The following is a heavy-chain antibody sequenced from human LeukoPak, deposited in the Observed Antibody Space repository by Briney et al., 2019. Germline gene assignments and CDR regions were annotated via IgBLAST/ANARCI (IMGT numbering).Heavy chain of an antibody. J-gene: IGHJ4*02. Sequence: GLSLRLSCAASGFTLSSYAMSWVRRAPGKGLEWVSSIRGGGDNTYYADSVKGRFTISRDNSNNTLYLQMNSLRADDTATYFCAIARGPMTFDSWGQGALVTVPS. CDR3: AIARGPMTFDS. V-gene: IGHV3-23*01. CDR1: GFTLSSYA. CDR2: IRGGGDNT.